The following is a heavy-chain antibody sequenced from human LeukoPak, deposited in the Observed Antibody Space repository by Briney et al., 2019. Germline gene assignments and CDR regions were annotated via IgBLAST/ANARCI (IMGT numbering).Heavy chain of an antibody. CDR2: INHSGST. J-gene: IGHJ4*02. Sequence: SETLSLTCVVYGGSFSGYYWSWIRQPPGKGLEWIGEINHSGSTNYNPSLKSRVTISVDTSKNQFSLKLSSVTAADTAVYYCAREGYCSGGSCYMRWLPRPPFDYWGQGTLVTVSS. CDR3: AREGYCSGGSCYMRWLPRPPFDY. V-gene: IGHV4-34*01. CDR1: GGSFSGYY. D-gene: IGHD2-15*01.